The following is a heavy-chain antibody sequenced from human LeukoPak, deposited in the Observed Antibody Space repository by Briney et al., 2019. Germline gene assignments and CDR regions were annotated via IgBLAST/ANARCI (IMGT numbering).Heavy chain of an antibody. J-gene: IGHJ4*02. CDR1: GGSFSGYY. CDR3: ARGRCSGGICYAVDFDY. V-gene: IGHV4-34*01. CDR2: INHSGST. Sequence: PSETLSLTCAVYGGSFSGYYWSWIRQPPGKGLEWIGEINHSGSTNYNPSLKSRVTISVDTSKNQFSLKLSSVTAADTAVYYCARGRCSGGICYAVDFDYWGQGTLVTVSS. D-gene: IGHD2-15*01.